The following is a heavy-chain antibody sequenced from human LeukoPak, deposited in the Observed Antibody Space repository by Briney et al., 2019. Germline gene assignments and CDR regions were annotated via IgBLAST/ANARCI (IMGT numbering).Heavy chain of an antibody. Sequence: SGGSLRLSCAASGFTFSSYWMSWVRQAPGKGLEWVANIKQDGSEKYYVDSVKGRFTISRDNAKNSLYLQMNSLRAEDTAVYYCAREGGMDCSGGSCYGAFDIWGQGTMVTVSS. CDR2: IKQDGSEK. D-gene: IGHD2-15*01. J-gene: IGHJ3*02. CDR1: GFTFSSYW. CDR3: AREGGMDCSGGSCYGAFDI. V-gene: IGHV3-7*01.